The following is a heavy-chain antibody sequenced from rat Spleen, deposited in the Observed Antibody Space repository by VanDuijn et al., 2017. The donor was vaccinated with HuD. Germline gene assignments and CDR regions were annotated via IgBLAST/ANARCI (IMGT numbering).Heavy chain of an antibody. CDR3: ATQGYYDGSPWFAY. Sequence: EVQLVESGGGLVQPGRSLKLSCAVSGFTFSDYAMAWVRQAPKKGLEWVATIVYDGSRIYYRDSVKGRFTISRDNAKSTLYLQMDSLRSEDTATYYCATQGYYDGSPWFAYWGQGTLVTVSS. V-gene: IGHV5-17*01. CDR1: GFTFSDYA. D-gene: IGHD1-12*03. J-gene: IGHJ3*01. CDR2: IVYDGSRI.